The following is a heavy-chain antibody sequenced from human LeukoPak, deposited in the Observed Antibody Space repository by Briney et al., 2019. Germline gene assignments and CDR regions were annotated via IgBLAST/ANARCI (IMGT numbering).Heavy chain of an antibody. D-gene: IGHD2-15*01. J-gene: IGHJ2*01. Sequence: SETLSLTCTVSGGSISSGGYYWSWIRQHPGKGLEWIGYIYYSGSTYYNPSLKSRVTISVDTSKNQFSLKLSSVTAADTAVYYCARDRVVGSGIPYWYFDLWGRGTLVTVSS. CDR2: IYYSGST. CDR1: GGSISSGGYY. CDR3: ARDRVVGSGIPYWYFDL. V-gene: IGHV4-31*03.